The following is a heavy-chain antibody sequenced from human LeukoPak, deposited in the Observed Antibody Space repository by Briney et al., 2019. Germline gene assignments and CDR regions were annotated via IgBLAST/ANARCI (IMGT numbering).Heavy chain of an antibody. CDR1: GLTFSTFT. J-gene: IGHJ4*02. D-gene: IGHD3-3*01. Sequence: GGSLRLSCSASGLTFSTFTMNWVRQAPGKGLEWVSYISSGSGIIHYADSVKGRFTISRDNAKNSLYLQMNSLRAEDTALYYCAKDDEGFFDYWGRGTLVTVSS. CDR3: AKDDEGFFDY. V-gene: IGHV3-48*04. CDR2: ISSGSGII.